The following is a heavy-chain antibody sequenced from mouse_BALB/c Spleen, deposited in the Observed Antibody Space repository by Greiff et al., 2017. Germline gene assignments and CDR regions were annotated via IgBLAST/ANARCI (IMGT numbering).Heavy chain of an antibody. Sequence: QVHVKQSGAELVKPGASVKLSCKASGYTFTSYYMYWVKQRPGQGLEWIGEINPSNGGTNFNEKFKSKATLTVDKSSSTAYMQLSSLTSEDSAVYYCTRGDGKAWFAYWGQGTLVTVSA. CDR2: INPSNGGT. CDR1: GYTFTSYY. CDR3: TRGDGKAWFAY. D-gene: IGHD2-1*01. V-gene: IGHV1S81*02. J-gene: IGHJ3*01.